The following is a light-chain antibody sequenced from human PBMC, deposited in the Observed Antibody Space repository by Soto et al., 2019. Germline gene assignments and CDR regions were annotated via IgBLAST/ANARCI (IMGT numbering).Light chain of an antibody. Sequence: DIQMTQSPSTLSASVGDRVTITCRASQSISSWLAWYPQKPGKAPKLLIYKASSLESGVPSRFSGSGSGTEFTLTISSLQPDDFATYYCQQYNSYSGTFGGGTKVDIK. J-gene: IGKJ4*01. V-gene: IGKV1-5*03. CDR2: KAS. CDR3: QQYNSYSGT. CDR1: QSISSW.